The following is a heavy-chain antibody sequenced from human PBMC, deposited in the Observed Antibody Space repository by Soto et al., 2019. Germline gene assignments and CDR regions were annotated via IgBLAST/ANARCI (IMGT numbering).Heavy chain of an antibody. V-gene: IGHV3-30-3*01. CDR3: AKMGAEGHYYYYGMDV. Sequence: GGSLRLSCAASGFTFSSYAMHWVRQAPGKGLEWVAVISYDGSNKYYADSVKGRFTISRDNSKNTLYLQMNSLRAEDTAVYYCAKMGAEGHYYYYGMDVWGQGTTVTVSS. J-gene: IGHJ6*02. D-gene: IGHD1-26*01. CDR1: GFTFSSYA. CDR2: ISYDGSNK.